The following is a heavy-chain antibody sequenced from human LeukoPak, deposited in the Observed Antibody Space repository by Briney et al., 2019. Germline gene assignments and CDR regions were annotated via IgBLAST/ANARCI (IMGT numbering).Heavy chain of an antibody. Sequence: PSETLSLTCTVPGYTISSDYSSGIGQPPGKGLEWIGYIYHSGSTNYNPSLKSRVTISVDTSKNQFSLKLSSVTAADTAVYYCARGCRGYYFCDRGQGTLVTVSS. V-gene: IGHV4-59*01. CDR3: ARGCRGYYFCD. CDR1: GYTISSDY. J-gene: IGHJ4*02. D-gene: IGHD3-22*01. CDR2: IYHSGST.